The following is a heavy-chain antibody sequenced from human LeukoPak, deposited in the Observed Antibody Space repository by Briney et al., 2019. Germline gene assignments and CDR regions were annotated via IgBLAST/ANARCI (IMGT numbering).Heavy chain of an antibody. D-gene: IGHD2-15*01. J-gene: IGHJ3*02. CDR2: ISGSGGST. Sequence: GGSLRLFCAASGFTFSSYAMSWVRQAPGKGLEWVTAISGSGGSTYYADSVKGRFTISRDNSENTLYLQINSLRAEDTAVYCCAKDLSDGGSCYGCDAFDIWGQGTMVTVSS. CDR1: GFTFSSYA. CDR3: AKDLSDGGSCYGCDAFDI. V-gene: IGHV3-23*01.